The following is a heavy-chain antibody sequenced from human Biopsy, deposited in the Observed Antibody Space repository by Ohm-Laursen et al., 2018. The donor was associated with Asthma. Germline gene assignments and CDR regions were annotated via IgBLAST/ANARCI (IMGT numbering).Heavy chain of an antibody. D-gene: IGHD2-15*01. CDR3: ARLADCSGGACYSYGWFDP. Sequence: GTLSLTCTVSGGSIRSHDWTWIRLPPGKGLEYIGDVSHTGSTNYNPSLKSRVTMSLDTSKNQFSLRLTSVTPADTAVYYCARLADCSGGACYSYGWFDPWGQGTRVTVSS. V-gene: IGHV4-59*11. CDR2: VSHTGST. CDR1: GGSIRSHD. J-gene: IGHJ5*02.